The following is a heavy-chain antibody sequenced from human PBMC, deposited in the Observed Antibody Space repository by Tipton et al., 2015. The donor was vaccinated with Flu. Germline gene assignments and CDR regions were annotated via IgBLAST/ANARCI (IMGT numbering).Heavy chain of an antibody. V-gene: IGHV6-1*01. D-gene: IGHD6-19*01. CDR1: GDSVSSNSAA. J-gene: IGHJ4*02. Sequence: GLVKPSQTLSLTCAISGDSVSSNSAAWNWNRQSPSRGLEWLGRTYYRSKWYNDYAVSVKSRITINPDTSKNQFSLQLNSVTPEDTAVYYCTRDGQWLVLGSFDYWGQGTLVTVSP. CDR2: TYYRSKWYN. CDR3: TRDGQWLVLGSFDY.